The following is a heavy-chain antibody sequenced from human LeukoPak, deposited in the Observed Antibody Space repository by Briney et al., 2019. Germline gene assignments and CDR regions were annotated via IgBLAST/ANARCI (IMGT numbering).Heavy chain of an antibody. CDR2: ISGSGGST. D-gene: IGHD1-20*01. Sequence: GGSLRLSCAASGFAFSTYAMSWVRQAPGKGLEWVSAISGSGGSTYYADSVKGRFTISRGNSKNTLYLQMNSLRAEDTAVYYCARDPIEYNWNDMGSEWFDPWGQGTLVTVSS. CDR1: GFAFSTYA. V-gene: IGHV3-23*01. J-gene: IGHJ5*02. CDR3: ARDPIEYNWNDMGSEWFDP.